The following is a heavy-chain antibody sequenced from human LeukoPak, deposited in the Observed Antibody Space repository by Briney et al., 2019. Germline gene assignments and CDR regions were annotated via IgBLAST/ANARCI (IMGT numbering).Heavy chain of an antibody. Sequence: GGSLRLSCAVSGFSVSSTYMTWVRQAPGKGLEWVSITYSDGNTYYAESVRGRFTVSRGYSKNTLYLQMKSLRVEDTAFYYCARDLSYFDYWGQGTLVTVSS. CDR1: GFSVSSTY. V-gene: IGHV3-53*01. CDR2: TYSDGNT. J-gene: IGHJ4*02. D-gene: IGHD2/OR15-2a*01. CDR3: ARDLSYFDY.